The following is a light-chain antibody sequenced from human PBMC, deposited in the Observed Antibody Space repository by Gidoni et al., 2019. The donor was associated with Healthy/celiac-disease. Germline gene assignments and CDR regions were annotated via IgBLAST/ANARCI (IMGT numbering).Light chain of an antibody. CDR3: MQALQTPLT. Sequence: DTVMTQSPLSLPVTPGEPASISCRSSQSLLHSNGYNYLDWYLQKPGQSPQLLIYLGSNRASGVPDRFSGSGSGTDFTLKISRVDAEDVGVYYCMQALQTPLTFGGETKVEIK. CDR2: LGS. CDR1: QSLLHSNGYNY. V-gene: IGKV2-28*01. J-gene: IGKJ4*01.